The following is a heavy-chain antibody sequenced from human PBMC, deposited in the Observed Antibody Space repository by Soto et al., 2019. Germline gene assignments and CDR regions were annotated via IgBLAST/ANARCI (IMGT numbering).Heavy chain of an antibody. D-gene: IGHD1-26*01. CDR3: AREKYSGSRDAYYGMDV. CDR2: INPSGGST. J-gene: IGHJ6*02. CDR1: GYTFTSYY. Sequence: GASVKVSCKASGYTFTSYYMHWVRQAPGQGLEWMGIINPSGGSTSYAQKFQGRVTMTRDTSTSTVYMELSSLRSEDTAVYYCAREKYSGSRDAYYGMDVWGQGTTVTVSS. V-gene: IGHV1-46*01.